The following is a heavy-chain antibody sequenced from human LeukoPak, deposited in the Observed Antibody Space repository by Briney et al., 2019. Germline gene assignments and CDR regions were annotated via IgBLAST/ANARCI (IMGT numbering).Heavy chain of an antibody. CDR3: ARAPYGSGNYYYMDV. V-gene: IGHV3-7*01. CDR2: IKQDGSEK. J-gene: IGHJ6*03. Sequence: GGSLRLSCAASGFTFSDYYMSWVRQAPGKGLEWVANIKQDGSEKYYVDSVKGRFTISRDNAKNSLYLQMNSLRAEDTAVYYCARAPYGSGNYYYMDVWGKGTTVTVSS. CDR1: GFTFSDYY. D-gene: IGHD3-10*01.